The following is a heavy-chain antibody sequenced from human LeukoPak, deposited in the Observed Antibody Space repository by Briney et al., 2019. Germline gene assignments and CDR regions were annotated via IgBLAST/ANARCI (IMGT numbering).Heavy chain of an antibody. CDR3: ARAISSSWYYYYYYYMDV. J-gene: IGHJ6*03. D-gene: IGHD6-13*01. CDR2: IYYSGST. V-gene: IGHV4-59*11. CDR1: GGSISSHY. Sequence: SETLSLTCTVSGGSISSHYWSWIRRPPGKGLEWIGYIYYSGSTNYNPSLKSRVTISVDTSKNQFSLKLSSVTAADTAVYYCARAISSSWYYYYYYYMDVWGKGTTVTVSS.